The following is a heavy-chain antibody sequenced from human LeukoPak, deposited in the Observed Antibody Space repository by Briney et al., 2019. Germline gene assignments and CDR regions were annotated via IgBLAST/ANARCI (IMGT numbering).Heavy chain of an antibody. V-gene: IGHV3-66*01. J-gene: IGHJ4*02. CDR1: RFNVSSNF. Sequence: GGSLRLSCAASRFNVSSNFMSWVRQAPGKGPEWVSVIYSGGSTQYADSVKGRFTVSGDKSKNTLFLQMNSLRAEDTAVYYCASVYHSFWGQGTRVTVSS. CDR3: ASVYHSF. D-gene: IGHD2-2*01. CDR2: IYSGGST.